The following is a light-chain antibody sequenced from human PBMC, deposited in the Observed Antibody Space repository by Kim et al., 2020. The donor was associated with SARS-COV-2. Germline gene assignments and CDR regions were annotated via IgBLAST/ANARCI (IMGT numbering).Light chain of an antibody. CDR3: LLSYRGLRV. J-gene: IGLJ3*02. Sequence: PGSIVNLTRSSRTAAVSCVHNPHWFRQNLAQAHRTVIDDTSSQHSWTPARFTGSLSGGKAALTLSGAQPEDEADYYCLLSYRGLRVFGGGTQLTVL. V-gene: IGLV7-46*01. CDR1: TAAVSCVHN. CDR2: DTS.